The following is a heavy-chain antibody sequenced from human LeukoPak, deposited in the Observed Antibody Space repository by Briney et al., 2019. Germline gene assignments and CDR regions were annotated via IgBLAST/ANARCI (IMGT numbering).Heavy chain of an antibody. CDR2: VRDNREN. V-gene: IGHV4-59*08. CDR3: ARQPVNTAAFDI. J-gene: IGHJ3*02. CDR1: GGSINAYY. D-gene: IGHD5-18*01. Sequence: PSETLSLTCTVSGGSINAYYWSWIRQPPGKGLEWIAYVRDNRENNYNPSLKSRVAISVDTANNQISLRLNFVTAADTAIYYCARQPVNTAAFDIWGLGTMVTVSS.